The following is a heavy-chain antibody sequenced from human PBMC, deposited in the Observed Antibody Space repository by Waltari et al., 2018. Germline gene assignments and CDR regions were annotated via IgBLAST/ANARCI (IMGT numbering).Heavy chain of an antibody. J-gene: IGHJ6*02. CDR3: ARGAYCNSTSCYYYHGMDV. CDR2: INSNTGNQ. CDR1: GYTFSNYA. Sequence: QVQLVQSGSELKKPGASVKVSCKASGYTFSNYAMNWGRQAPGQGLEWLGWINSNTGNQRYAQGFTGRFVFSLGTSVSPAYWQISSLKAEDTAVYFCARGAYCNSTSCYYYHGMDVWGQGTTVTV. V-gene: IGHV7-4-1*02. D-gene: IGHD2-2*01.